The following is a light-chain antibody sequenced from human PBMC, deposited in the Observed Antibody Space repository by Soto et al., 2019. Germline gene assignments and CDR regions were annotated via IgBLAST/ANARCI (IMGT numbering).Light chain of an antibody. CDR1: TGDVGAYHF. J-gene: IGLJ3*02. V-gene: IGLV2-11*01. CDR2: DAD. CDR3: CSYAGGFTWV. Sequence: QSALTQPRSVSGSPGQSVTISCTGTTGDVGAYHFVSWYQLYPGKAPNLMIYDADKRPSGVPDRFSSSKYGNTASLPISGLQAEEDADYQFCSYAGGFTWVFGGGTKLTVL.